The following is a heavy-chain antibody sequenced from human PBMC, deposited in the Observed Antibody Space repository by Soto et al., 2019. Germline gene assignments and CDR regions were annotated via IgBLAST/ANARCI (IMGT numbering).Heavy chain of an antibody. CDR1: GYTFTNYA. CDR3: ARGPGGPDGPVDY. D-gene: IGHD2-15*01. CDR2: INAGNGNA. V-gene: IGHV1-3*01. J-gene: IGHJ4*02. Sequence: QVQLVQSGAEVQKPGASVKVSCKASGYTFTNYAMHWVRQAPGQRLEWMGWINAGNGNAKYSQTFQGRVTITRDTSARTAYMDLSSLRSDDTAVYYCARGPGGPDGPVDYWRQATPVTVSS.